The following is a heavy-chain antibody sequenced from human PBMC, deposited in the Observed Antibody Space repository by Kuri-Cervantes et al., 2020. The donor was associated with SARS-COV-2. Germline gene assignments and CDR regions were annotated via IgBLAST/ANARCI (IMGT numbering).Heavy chain of an antibody. D-gene: IGHD6-19*01. J-gene: IGHJ6*02. V-gene: IGHV1-69*13. CDR1: GGTFSSYA. CDR2: IIPIFGTA. CDR3: ARAGVAGYSSGWNPYYYYGMDV. Sequence: SVKVSCKASGGTFSSYAISWVRQAPGQGLEWMGGIIPIFGTANYAQKFQGRVTITADESTSTAYMELSGLRSEDTAVYYCARAGVAGYSSGWNPYYYYGMDVWGQGTTVTVSS.